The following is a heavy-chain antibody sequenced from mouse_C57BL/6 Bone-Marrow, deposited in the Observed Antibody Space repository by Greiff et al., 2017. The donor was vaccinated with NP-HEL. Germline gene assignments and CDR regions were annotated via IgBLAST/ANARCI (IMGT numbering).Heavy chain of an antibody. D-gene: IGHD2-4*01. CDR3: AREDYDYDVIDY. V-gene: IGHV1-81*01. CDR1: GYTFTSYG. Sequence: VKLVESGAELARPGASVKLSCKASGYTFTSYGISWVKQRTGQGLEWIGEIYPRSGNTYYNEKFKGKATLTADKSSSTAYMELRSLTSEDSAVYFCAREDYDYDVIDYWGQGTTLTVSS. J-gene: IGHJ2*01. CDR2: IYPRSGNT.